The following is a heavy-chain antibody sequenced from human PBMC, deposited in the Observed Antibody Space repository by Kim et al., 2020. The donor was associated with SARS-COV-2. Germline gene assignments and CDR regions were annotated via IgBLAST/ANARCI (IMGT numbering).Heavy chain of an antibody. D-gene: IGHD5-12*01. Sequence: QKFQGWVTMTRDTSISTAYMELSRLRSDDTAVYYCARAGAYSGYDFGFDYWGQGTLVTVSS. J-gene: IGHJ4*02. CDR3: ARAGAYSGYDFGFDY. V-gene: IGHV1-2*04.